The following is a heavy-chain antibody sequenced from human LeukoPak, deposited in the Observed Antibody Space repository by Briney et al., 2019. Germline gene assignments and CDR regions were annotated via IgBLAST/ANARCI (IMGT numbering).Heavy chain of an antibody. J-gene: IGHJ3*02. CDR1: GYAFTSYA. Sequence: ASVKVSCKVSGYAFTSYAMYWVRQAPGQGLEWMGWINTNTGNPTYAQGFTGRFVFSLDTSVSTAYLQISSLKAEDTAVYYCARDQQLWLLFDAFDIWGQGTMVTVSS. V-gene: IGHV7-4-1*02. CDR3: ARDQQLWLLFDAFDI. D-gene: IGHD5-18*01. CDR2: INTNTGNP.